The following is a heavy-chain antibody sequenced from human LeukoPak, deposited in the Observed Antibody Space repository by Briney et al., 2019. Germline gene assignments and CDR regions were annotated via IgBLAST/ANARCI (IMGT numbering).Heavy chain of an antibody. V-gene: IGHV1-8*01. CDR1: GYTFTSYD. J-gene: IGHJ3*02. CDR2: MNPNSGNT. Sequence: GASVKVSCKASGYTFTSYDINWVRQATGQGLEWMGWMNPNSGNTGYAQKFQGRVTMTRNTSISTAYMELSSLRSEDTAVYYCARGGYYDSSGYVAFDIWGQGTMVTVSS. D-gene: IGHD3-22*01. CDR3: ARGGYYDSSGYVAFDI.